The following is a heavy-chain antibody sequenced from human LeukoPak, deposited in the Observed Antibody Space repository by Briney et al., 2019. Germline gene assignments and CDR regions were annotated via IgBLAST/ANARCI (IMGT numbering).Heavy chain of an antibody. V-gene: IGHV4-59*04. Sequence: SETLSLTCTVSGGSISSYYWSWIRQPPGKGLEWIGNIRYSGSTYYSPSLKSRVTISLDTSKNQFSLKLTSMTAADTAVYYCAKRRGGSSELDPWGQGTLVTVS. CDR3: AKRRGGSSELDP. CDR1: GGSISSYY. J-gene: IGHJ5*02. CDR2: IRYSGST. D-gene: IGHD6-6*01.